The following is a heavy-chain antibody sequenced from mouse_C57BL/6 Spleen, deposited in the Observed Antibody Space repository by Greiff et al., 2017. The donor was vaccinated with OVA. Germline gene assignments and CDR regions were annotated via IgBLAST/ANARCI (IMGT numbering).Heavy chain of an antibody. CDR2: IYPGSGST. CDR1: GYTFTSYW. Sequence: QVQLKESGAELVKPGASVKMSCKASGYTFTSYWITWVKQRPGQGLEWIGDIYPGSGSTNYNEKFKSKATLTVDTSSSTAYMQLSSLTSEDSAVYYCACSNYGYYFDYWGQGTTLTVSS. J-gene: IGHJ2*01. CDR3: ACSNYGYYFDY. D-gene: IGHD2-5*01. V-gene: IGHV1-55*01.